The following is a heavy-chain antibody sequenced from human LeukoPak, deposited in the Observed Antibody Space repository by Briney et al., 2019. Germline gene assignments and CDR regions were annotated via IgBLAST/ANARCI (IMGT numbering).Heavy chain of an antibody. J-gene: IGHJ4*02. CDR1: GFTVSSKY. CDR3: AGRVTGYSSGYVY. CDR2: IFSGNNA. Sequence: GGSLRLSCAAPGFTVSSKYMGWARQAPGKGLEWVSIIFSGNNAYYVDSVKGRFTISRDNSENTVYLQMNNLRAEDTALYYCAGRVTGYSSGYVYWGQGTLVTVSS. V-gene: IGHV3-53*01. D-gene: IGHD5-18*01.